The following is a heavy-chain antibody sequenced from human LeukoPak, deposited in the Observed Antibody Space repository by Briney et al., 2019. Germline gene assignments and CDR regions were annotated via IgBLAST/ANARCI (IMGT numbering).Heavy chain of an antibody. CDR3: ATGRYCSSTSCYTTAFDI. CDR1: GYTLTELS. J-gene: IGHJ3*02. CDR2: FDPEDGET. D-gene: IGHD2-2*02. Sequence: ASVKVSCKVSGYTLTELSMHWVRQAPGKGLEWMGGFDPEDGETIYAQKFQGRVTMTEDTSTDTAYMELSSLRSEDTAVYYCATGRYCSSTSCYTTAFDIWGQGTMVTVSS. V-gene: IGHV1-24*01.